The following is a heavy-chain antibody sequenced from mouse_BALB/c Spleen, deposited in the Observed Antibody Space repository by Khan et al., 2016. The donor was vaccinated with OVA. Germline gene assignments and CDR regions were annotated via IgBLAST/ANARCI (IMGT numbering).Heavy chain of an antibody. D-gene: IGHD1-1*01. J-gene: IGHJ4*01. CDR3: ARQKYYGYALDY. Sequence: EVQLQESGPSLVKPSQSLSLTCTVTGFSITSNYAWSWIRQFPGSKLEWMGYISYSGATNYNPSLKSRISVTRDTSENQFFLQLNSVTTEDTATSFCARQKYYGYALDYWGQGTSVTVSS. CDR1: GFSITSNYA. CDR2: ISYSGAT. V-gene: IGHV3-2*02.